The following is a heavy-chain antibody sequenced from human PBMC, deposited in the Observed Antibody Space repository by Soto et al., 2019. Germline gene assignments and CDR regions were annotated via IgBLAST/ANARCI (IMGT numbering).Heavy chain of an antibody. Sequence: SETLSLTCTVSGGSISSNSHYWGWIRQPPGKGLEWIGSIYYSGNTYYNSSLKSRVTISVDTSQNQFSLKLSSVTAADTAVYYCARRYSSAFDIWGQGTMVTVSS. D-gene: IGHD6-13*01. CDR3: ARRYSSAFDI. CDR2: IYYSGNT. CDR1: GGSISSNSHY. V-gene: IGHV4-39*01. J-gene: IGHJ3*02.